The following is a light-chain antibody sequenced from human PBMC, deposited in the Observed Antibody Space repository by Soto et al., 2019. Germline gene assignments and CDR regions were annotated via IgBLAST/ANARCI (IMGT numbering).Light chain of an antibody. Sequence: EIVLTQSPATLSLSPGERATLSCRASQSFGSSLSGWQQQTAERPRLLIIGASTRAAGIPARFSGGGSGTEFTLTISSRLAEEFSADYYQQYKNRPPITFGQGTKVDI. V-gene: IGKV3-15*01. J-gene: IGKJ1*01. CDR2: GAS. CDR3: QQYKNRPPIT. CDR1: QSFGSS.